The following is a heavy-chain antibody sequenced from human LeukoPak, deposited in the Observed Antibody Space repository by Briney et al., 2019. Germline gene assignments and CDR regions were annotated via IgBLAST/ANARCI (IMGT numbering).Heavy chain of an antibody. CDR1: GYTFTSYG. J-gene: IGHJ6*03. CDR2: ISAYNGNT. Sequence: GASVKVSCKASGYTFTSYGISWVRQAPGQGLEWMGWISAYNGNTNYAQKLQGRVTMTTDTSTSTAYMELRSLRSDDTAVYYCARVERGGPPLAAIGVGDYYYYMDVWGKGTTVTVSS. D-gene: IGHD2-15*01. CDR3: ARVERGGPPLAAIGVGDYYYYMDV. V-gene: IGHV1-18*01.